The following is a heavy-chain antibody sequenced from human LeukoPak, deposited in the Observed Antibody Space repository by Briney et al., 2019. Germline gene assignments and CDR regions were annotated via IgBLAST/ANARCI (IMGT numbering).Heavy chain of an antibody. Sequence: SETLSLTCTVSGGSISSSSYYWGWIRQPPGKGLEWIGSIYYSGSTYYNPSLKSRVTISVDTSKNQFSLKLSSVTAADTAVYYCARLGYCSGGSWSAVLCRLSYYYYMDVWGKGTTVTISS. J-gene: IGHJ6*03. V-gene: IGHV4-39*01. D-gene: IGHD2-15*01. CDR3: ARLGYCSGGSWSAVLCRLSYYYYMDV. CDR2: IYYSGST. CDR1: GGSISSSSYY.